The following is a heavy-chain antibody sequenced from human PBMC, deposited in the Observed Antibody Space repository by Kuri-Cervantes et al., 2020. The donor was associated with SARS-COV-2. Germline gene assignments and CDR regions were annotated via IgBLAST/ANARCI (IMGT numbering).Heavy chain of an antibody. J-gene: IGHJ4*02. CDR2: INPIGGT. CDR1: GGTFSSHA. D-gene: IGHD5-18*01. Sequence: ASVKVSCKASGGTFSSHAVTWVRQAPGQGPEWMGWINPIGGTNSAQKFQGRVTMTRDTSTSTVHMELSRLRFDDTAVFYCARNRRTGGYSFGFDLWGQGTLVTVSS. CDR3: ARNRRTGGYSFGFDL. V-gene: IGHV1-2*02.